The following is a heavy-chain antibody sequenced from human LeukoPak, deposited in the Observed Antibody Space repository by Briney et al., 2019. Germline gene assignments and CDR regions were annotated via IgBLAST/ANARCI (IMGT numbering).Heavy chain of an antibody. CDR2: IYYSGST. CDR1: GGSISSGGYY. D-gene: IGHD2-2*01. J-gene: IGHJ5*02. V-gene: IGHV4-31*03. Sequence: PSETLSLTCTVSGGSISSGGYYWSWIRQHPGKGLEWIGYIYYSGSTYYNPSLKSRVTISVDTSKNQFSLKLSSVTAADTAVYYCARCRVHCSSTSCYGNRFDPWGQGTLVTVSS. CDR3: ARCRVHCSSTSCYGNRFDP.